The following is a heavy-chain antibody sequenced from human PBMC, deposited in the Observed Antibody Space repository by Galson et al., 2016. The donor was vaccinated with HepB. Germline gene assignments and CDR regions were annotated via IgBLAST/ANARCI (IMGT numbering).Heavy chain of an antibody. D-gene: IGHD2-2*01. Sequence: SETLSLTCTVSGGSISFSSFYWGWIRQPPGKGLEWIGSMYYSGRTYYNPSLKSRVTISVDASKNQFSLKLSSVTAADTAVYYCARPSPVVAPGIWYFDIWGRGTLVTVSS. J-gene: IGHJ2*01. CDR1: GGSISFSSFY. V-gene: IGHV4-39*01. CDR2: MYYSGRT. CDR3: ARPSPVVAPGIWYFDI.